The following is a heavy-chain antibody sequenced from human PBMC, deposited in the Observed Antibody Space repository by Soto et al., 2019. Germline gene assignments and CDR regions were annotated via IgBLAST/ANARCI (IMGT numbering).Heavy chain of an antibody. CDR2: IYTSGST. Sequence: PSETLSLTCTVSGGSISSYYWSWIRLPAGKGLEWIGRIYTSGSTNYNPSLKSRVTMSVDTSKNQFSLKLSSVTAADTAVYYCARDALRGYYYYGMDVWGQGTTVTVSS. V-gene: IGHV4-4*07. CDR3: ARDALRGYYYYGMDV. J-gene: IGHJ6*02. CDR1: GGSISSYY. D-gene: IGHD4-17*01.